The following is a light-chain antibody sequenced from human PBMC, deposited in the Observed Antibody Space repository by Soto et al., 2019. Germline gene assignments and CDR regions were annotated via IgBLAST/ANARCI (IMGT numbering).Light chain of an antibody. J-gene: IGLJ1*01. CDR3: GSYTGNSYSYTSGGTPYV. V-gene: IGLV2-14*03. CDR1: SSDVGGYNY. Sequence: QSALTQPASVSGSPGQSITISCTGTSSDVGGYNYVSWYQHHPGKAPKLLIYDVINRPSGVSDRFSGSKSGNTASLTISGIQAVDEADYYCGSYTGNSYSYTSGGTPYVFGAGTKVTVL. CDR2: DVI.